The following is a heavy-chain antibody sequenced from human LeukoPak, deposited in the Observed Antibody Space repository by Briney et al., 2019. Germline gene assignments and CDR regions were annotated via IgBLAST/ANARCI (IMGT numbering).Heavy chain of an antibody. CDR2: INHSGST. CDR1: GGSFSGYY. J-gene: IGHJ5*02. Sequence: PSETLPLTCAVYGGSFSGYYWSWIRQPPGKGLEWIGEINHSGSTNYNPSLKSRVTISVDTSKNQFSLKLSSVTAADTAVYYCARDGRSGSYYYSWGQGTLVTVSS. CDR3: ARDGRSGSYYYS. V-gene: IGHV4-34*01. D-gene: IGHD1-26*01.